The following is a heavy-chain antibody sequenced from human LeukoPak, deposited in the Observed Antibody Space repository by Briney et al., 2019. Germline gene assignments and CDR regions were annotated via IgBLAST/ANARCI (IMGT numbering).Heavy chain of an antibody. V-gene: IGHV3-23*01. CDR1: GFTFSSYA. J-gene: IGHJ1*01. CDR3: AKTMYYFDSSGYYYFQD. Sequence: GGSLRLSCAASGFTFSSYAMSWVRQAPGKGLEWVSGISGGGGSTYYAGSVKGRFTISRDNSKNTLSLQMNGLRADDTAIYYCAKTMYYFDSSGYYYFQDWGQGTLVTVSS. CDR2: ISGGGGST. D-gene: IGHD3-22*01.